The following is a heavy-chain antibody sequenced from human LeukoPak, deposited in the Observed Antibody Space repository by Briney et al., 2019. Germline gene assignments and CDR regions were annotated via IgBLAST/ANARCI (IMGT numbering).Heavy chain of an antibody. CDR2: IDPSDSYT. J-gene: IGHJ4*02. CDR3: ATLAGDCSSTSCYAGGRDY. D-gene: IGHD2-2*01. V-gene: IGHV5-10-1*01. Sequence: GESLKISCKGSGYGFTSYWISWVRQMPGKGLEWMGRIDPSDSYTNYSPSFQGHVTISADKSISTAYLQWSSLKASDTAMYYCATLAGDCSSTSCYAGGRDYWGQGTLVTVSS. CDR1: GYGFTSYW.